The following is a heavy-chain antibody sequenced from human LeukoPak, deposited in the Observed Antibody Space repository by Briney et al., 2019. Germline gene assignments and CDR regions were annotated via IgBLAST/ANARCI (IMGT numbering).Heavy chain of an antibody. D-gene: IGHD3-3*01. V-gene: IGHV1-8*02. CDR1: GGTFSSYA. J-gene: IGHJ4*02. CDR2: MNPNSGNT. CDR3: ARGWYYDFWSGYYTGFLLYDSSGYYFDY. Sequence: GASVKVSCKASGGTFSSYAISWVRQATGQGLEWMGWMNPNSGNTGYAQKFQGRVTMTRNTSISTAYMELSSLRSEDTAVYYCARGWYYDFWSGYYTGFLLYDSSGYYFDYWGQGTLVTVSS.